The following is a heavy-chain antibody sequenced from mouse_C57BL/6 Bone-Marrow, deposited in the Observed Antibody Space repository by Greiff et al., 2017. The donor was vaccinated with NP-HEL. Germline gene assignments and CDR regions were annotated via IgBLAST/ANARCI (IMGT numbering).Heavy chain of an antibody. Sequence: QVQLQQPGAELVKPGASVKMSCKASGYTFTSYWITWVKQRPGQGLEWIGDIYPGSGSTNYNEKFKSKATLTVDTSSSTAYMQLSSLTSEDSAVYYCARRIYYDHYYAMDYWGQGTSVTVSS. D-gene: IGHD2-4*01. CDR2: IYPGSGST. J-gene: IGHJ4*01. CDR3: ARRIYYDHYYAMDY. V-gene: IGHV1-55*01. CDR1: GYTFTSYW.